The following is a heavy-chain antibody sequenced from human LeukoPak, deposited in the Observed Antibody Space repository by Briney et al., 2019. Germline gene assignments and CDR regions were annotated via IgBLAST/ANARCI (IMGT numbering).Heavy chain of an antibody. Sequence: SETLSLTCTVSGYSISSGYYWGWIRQPPGKGLEWIGSIYHSGSTYYNPSLKSRVTISVDTSKNQFSLRLRSVTAADTAVYYCARGTVVTDYFDYWGQGTLVTVSS. D-gene: IGHD4-23*01. CDR2: IYHSGST. J-gene: IGHJ4*02. CDR3: ARGTVVTDYFDY. CDR1: GYSISSGYY. V-gene: IGHV4-38-2*02.